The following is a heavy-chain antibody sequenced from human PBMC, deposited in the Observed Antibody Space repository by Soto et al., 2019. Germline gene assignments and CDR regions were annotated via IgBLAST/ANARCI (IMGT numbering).Heavy chain of an antibody. J-gene: IGHJ6*02. Sequence: SVKVSCKASGGTFSNYVISWVRQAPGQGLDWMGRLSPIFGTADYAQKFQGRVTITADKSTSTAYMELSSLRSEDTAVYYCASSGYCSGGSCSYPQYYYYGMDVWGQGTTVTVSS. V-gene: IGHV1-69*06. CDR2: LSPIFGTA. CDR3: ASSGYCSGGSCSYPQYYYYGMDV. D-gene: IGHD2-15*01. CDR1: GGTFSNYV.